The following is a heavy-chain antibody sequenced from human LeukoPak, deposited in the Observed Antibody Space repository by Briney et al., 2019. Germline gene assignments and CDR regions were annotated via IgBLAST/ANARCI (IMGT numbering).Heavy chain of an antibody. V-gene: IGHV4-59*08. CDR3: ARHLYGGRRSLMPFDY. CDR2: FYYSGST. Sequence: GSLRLSCAASGFTFSSYAMSWIRQPPGKGLEWIGHFYYSGSTNYNLSLKSRVTISVDTSKNQFSLKLSSVTAADTAVYYCARHLYGGRRSLMPFDYWGQGTLVTVSS. D-gene: IGHD4-23*01. CDR1: GFTFSSYA. J-gene: IGHJ4*02.